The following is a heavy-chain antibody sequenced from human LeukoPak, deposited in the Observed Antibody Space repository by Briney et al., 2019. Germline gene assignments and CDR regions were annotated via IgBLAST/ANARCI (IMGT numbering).Heavy chain of an antibody. V-gene: IGHV3-74*01. Sequence: WGSLRLSCAASGFTFSSYWMHWVRQAPGKGLVWVSRINSDGSSTSYADSVKGRFTISRDNAKNTLYLQMNSLRAEDTAVYYCARIDYYDSSGYIDAFDIWGQGTMVTVSS. J-gene: IGHJ3*02. CDR2: INSDGSST. CDR3: ARIDYYDSSGYIDAFDI. CDR1: GFTFSSYW. D-gene: IGHD3-22*01.